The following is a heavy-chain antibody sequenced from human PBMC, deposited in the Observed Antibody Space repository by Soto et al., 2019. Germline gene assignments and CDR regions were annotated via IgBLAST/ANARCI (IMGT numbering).Heavy chain of an antibody. CDR2: INTYNGMT. D-gene: IGHD5-12*01. Sequence: QVQLVQSGGEVKKPGASVTVSCKASGYTFINYHITWVRQAPGQGLEWMAWINTYNGMTDYAQRFQGRVTMTRDTSTSTAYMELRTLGSDDTAVYFCAKSPRGEMATDWGQGNLVTVSS. V-gene: IGHV1-18*01. CDR1: GYTFINYH. J-gene: IGHJ4*02. CDR3: AKSPRGEMATD.